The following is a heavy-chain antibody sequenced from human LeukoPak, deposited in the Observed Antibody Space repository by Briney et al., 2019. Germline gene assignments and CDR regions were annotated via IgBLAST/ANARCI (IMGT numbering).Heavy chain of an antibody. CDR1: GYTFTSYS. D-gene: IGHD2/OR15-2a*01. CDR3: ARASYCNDGSCYSDY. J-gene: IGHJ4*02. V-gene: IGHV1-18*01. CDR2: ISAYNGNT. Sequence: ASVKVSCKASGYTFTSYSISWVRQAPGQGLEWMGWISAYNGNTIYAQKVKGRVTMTTDTSTSTAYMELRSLKSDDTAVYYCARASYCNDGSCYSDYWGQGTLVTVSS.